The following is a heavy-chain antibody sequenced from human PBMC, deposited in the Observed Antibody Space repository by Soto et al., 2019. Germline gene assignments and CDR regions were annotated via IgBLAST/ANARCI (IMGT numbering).Heavy chain of an antibody. CDR1: GFTFSSYS. J-gene: IGHJ4*02. V-gene: IGHV3-48*01. CDR2: ISNSNSTI. Sequence: GGSLRLSCAASGFTFSSYSMNWVRQAPGKGLEWVSYISNSNSTIYYADSVKGRFTISRDNAKNSLYLQMNSLRAEDTAVYYCARVTTVVTPGYWGQGTLVTVSS. CDR3: ARVTTVVTPGY. D-gene: IGHD4-17*01.